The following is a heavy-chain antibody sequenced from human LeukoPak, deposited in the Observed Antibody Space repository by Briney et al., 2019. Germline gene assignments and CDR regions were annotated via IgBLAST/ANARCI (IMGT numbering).Heavy chain of an antibody. CDR1: GYTFTDYY. V-gene: IGHV1-2*02. CDR2: INPNSGGT. CDR3: ARVLARYGNLDY. J-gene: IGHJ4*02. D-gene: IGHD1-14*01. Sequence: GASVKVSCKASGYTFTDYYIHWVRQAPGQVLEWMGWINPNSGGTNYTQKFQGRVTMTRDTSISTAYMELSRLTSDDTAVYYCARVLARYGNLDYWGQGILVTVSS.